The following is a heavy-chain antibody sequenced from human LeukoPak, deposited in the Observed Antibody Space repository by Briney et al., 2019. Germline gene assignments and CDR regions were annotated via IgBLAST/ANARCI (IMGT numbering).Heavy chain of an antibody. Sequence: SETLSLTCAVHGGSFSGYYWSWIRQPPGKGLEWIGEINHSGSTNYNPSLKSRVTISVDTSKNQFSLKLSSVTAADTAVYYCAREVKTILLYMDVWGKGTTVTVSS. J-gene: IGHJ6*03. CDR2: INHSGST. CDR3: AREVKTILLYMDV. V-gene: IGHV4-34*01. CDR1: GGSFSGYY. D-gene: IGHD3-9*01.